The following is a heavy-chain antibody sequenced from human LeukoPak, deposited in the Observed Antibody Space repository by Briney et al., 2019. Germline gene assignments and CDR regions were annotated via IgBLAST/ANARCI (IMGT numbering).Heavy chain of an antibody. CDR3: ARRGLAYYDSSGYLPEIDY. D-gene: IGHD3-22*01. Sequence: SETLSLTCTVSGGSISSSSYYWGWIRPPPGKGLEWIGSIYYSGSTYYNPSLKSRVTISVDTSKNQFSLKLSSVTAADTAVYYCARRGLAYYDSSGYLPEIDYWGQGTLVTVSS. V-gene: IGHV4-39*01. CDR2: IYYSGST. CDR1: GGSISSSSYY. J-gene: IGHJ4*02.